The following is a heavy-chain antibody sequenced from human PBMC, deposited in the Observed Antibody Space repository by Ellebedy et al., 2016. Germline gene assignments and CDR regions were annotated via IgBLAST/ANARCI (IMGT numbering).Heavy chain of an antibody. D-gene: IGHD2-21*02. Sequence: SETLSLTCTVSGGSISSYYWSWIRQPPGKGLEWIEYISYSGSTNYNPSLKSRVTISVDTSKNQFSLKLSSVTAADTAVYYCARDSYCGGDCYSSYDAFDIWGQGTMVTVSS. CDR1: GGSISSYY. CDR3: ARDSYCGGDCYSSYDAFDI. CDR2: ISYSGST. J-gene: IGHJ3*02. V-gene: IGHV4-59*01.